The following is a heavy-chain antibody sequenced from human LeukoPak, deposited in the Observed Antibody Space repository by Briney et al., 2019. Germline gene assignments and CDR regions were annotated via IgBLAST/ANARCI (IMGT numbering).Heavy chain of an antibody. J-gene: IGHJ4*02. CDR1: GYTFTSYG. Sequence: ASVKVSCKASGYTFTSYGISWVRQAPGQGLEWMGWISAYSGNTNYAQKLQGRVTMTRDTSTSTAYMELSSQRSEDIDVYYCARLWPSYYGSGSLVQYWGQGTLVTVSS. V-gene: IGHV1-18*03. D-gene: IGHD3-10*01. CDR2: ISAYSGNT. CDR3: ARLWPSYYGSGSLVQY.